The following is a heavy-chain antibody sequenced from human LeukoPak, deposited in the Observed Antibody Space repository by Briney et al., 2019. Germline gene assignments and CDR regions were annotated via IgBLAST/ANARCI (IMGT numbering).Heavy chain of an antibody. D-gene: IGHD6-19*01. Sequence: PSETLSLTCTVSIGSISNYYWSWIRQPPGKGLEWIGYMSYSGSTNNNPSLKSRVTLSVDTSKKQVSLKLNSVTAADTAVYYCARMKYSSGSSAFDLWGQGTMVTVSA. CDR1: IGSISNYY. CDR2: MSYSGST. CDR3: ARMKYSSGSSAFDL. J-gene: IGHJ3*01. V-gene: IGHV4-59*01.